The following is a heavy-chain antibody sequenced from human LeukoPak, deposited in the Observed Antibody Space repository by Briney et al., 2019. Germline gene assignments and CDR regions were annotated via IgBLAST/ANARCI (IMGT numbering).Heavy chain of an antibody. Sequence: SETLSLTCTVSGGSISSSSYYWGWIRQPPGKGLEWIGSINYSESTYNNPSLKSRVTISLNTSKNHFSLKLSSVTAADRALYYCGRRSRSGWNYDYWGQGTLVTVSP. V-gene: IGHV4-39*02. CDR2: INYSEST. CDR3: GRRSRSGWNYDY. D-gene: IGHD6-19*01. J-gene: IGHJ4*02. CDR1: GGSISSSSYY.